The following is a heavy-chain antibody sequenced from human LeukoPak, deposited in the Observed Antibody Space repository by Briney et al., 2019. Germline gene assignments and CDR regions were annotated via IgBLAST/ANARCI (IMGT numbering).Heavy chain of an antibody. V-gene: IGHV3-21*01. D-gene: IGHD6-13*01. CDR1: GFTFSNYW. J-gene: IGHJ6*03. CDR2: ISSSSSSYI. CDR3: ARASSRTPRYYYYYYMDV. Sequence: GGSLRLSCSASGFTFSNYWMTWVRQAPGKGLEWVSSISSSSSSYIYYADSVKGRFTISRDNAMNSLYLQMNSLRAEDTAVYYCARASSRTPRYYYYYYMDVWGKGTTVTVSS.